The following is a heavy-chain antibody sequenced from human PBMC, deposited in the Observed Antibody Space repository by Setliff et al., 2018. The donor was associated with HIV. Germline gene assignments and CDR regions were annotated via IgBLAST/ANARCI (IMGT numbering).Heavy chain of an antibody. CDR3: ARTFIGAERYFDY. V-gene: IGHV1-18*01. Sequence: ASVKVSCKASGYTFTKYGLSWVRQAPGQGLEWMGWINTHNGNTNSAQKFQGRVTMTTDTSTSTAYMELRNLRSDDTAVYYCARTFIGAERYFDYWGQGTLVTVSS. D-gene: IGHD3-16*02. J-gene: IGHJ4*02. CDR1: GYTFTKYG. CDR2: INTHNGNT.